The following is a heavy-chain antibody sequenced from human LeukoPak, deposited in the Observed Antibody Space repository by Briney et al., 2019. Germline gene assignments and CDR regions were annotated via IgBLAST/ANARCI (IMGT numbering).Heavy chain of an antibody. D-gene: IGHD3-3*01. CDR2: LSSYNGNT. CDR3: GITPRKTILGVVTRYYYYMDV. Sequence: ASVKVSCKASGVTFTSYGISWVGQAPGQGLEWMGWLSSYNGNTNYAQKFQGRVTMTTDTSTSTAYMDLRSLRSDDTAVYYCGITPRKTILGVVTRYYYYMDVWGKGTTVTVSS. CDR1: GVTFTSYG. V-gene: IGHV1-18*04. J-gene: IGHJ6*03.